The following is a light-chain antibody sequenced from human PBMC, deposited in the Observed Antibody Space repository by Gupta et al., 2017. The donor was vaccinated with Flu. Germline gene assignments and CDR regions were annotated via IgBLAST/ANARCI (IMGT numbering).Light chain of an antibody. J-gene: IGLJ3*02. V-gene: IGLV1-44*01. Sequence: QSVLTPPPSSYGTPGPRVPISCSGSSSNIENNTVTLYRQLPGTAPTLRIYNTNQRPSGVPDQFSVSKSGTSASLAISALQSEDEAHYYCSAWDDGLNGQGVFGGGTKLTVL. CDR1: SSNIENNT. CDR3: SAWDDGLNGQGV. CDR2: NTN.